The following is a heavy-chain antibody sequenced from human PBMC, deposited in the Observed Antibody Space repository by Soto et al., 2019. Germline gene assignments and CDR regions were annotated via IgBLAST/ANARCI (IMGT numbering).Heavy chain of an antibody. V-gene: IGHV6-1*01. Sequence: SQTLSLTCAISGDSVSSNSAAWNWIRQSPSRGLGWLGRTCYRSKWYNDYAVSVKSRITINPDTSKNQFSLQLNSVTPEDTAVYYCARGKKEQLGYYYGMDVWGQGTTVTVSS. CDR3: ARGKKEQLGYYYGMDV. D-gene: IGHD6-13*01. CDR2: TCYRSKWYN. CDR1: GDSVSSNSAA. J-gene: IGHJ6*02.